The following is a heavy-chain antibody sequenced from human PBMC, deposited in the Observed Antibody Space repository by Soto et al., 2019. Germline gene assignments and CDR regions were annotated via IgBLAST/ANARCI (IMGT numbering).Heavy chain of an antibody. CDR1: GFTFSSYA. D-gene: IGHD3-16*01. V-gene: IGHV3-23*01. J-gene: IGHJ6*02. Sequence: GGSLRLSCAASGFTFSSYAMSWVRQAPGKGLEWVSAISGSGGSTYYADSVKGRFTISRDNSKNTLYLQMNSLRAEDTAVYYCANELPPGGGLDYYGMDVWGQGTTVTVSS. CDR2: ISGSGGST. CDR3: ANELPPGGGLDYYGMDV.